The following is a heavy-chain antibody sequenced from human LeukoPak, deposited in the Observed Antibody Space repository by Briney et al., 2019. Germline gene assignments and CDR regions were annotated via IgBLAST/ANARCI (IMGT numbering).Heavy chain of an antibody. CDR2: ISSSGTTI. CDR1: GFTFSNYE. V-gene: IGHV3-48*03. Sequence: GGSLRLSCAASGFTFSNYEMNWVRQAPGKGLEWVSYISSSGTTIYYADSVKGRFTISRDNAKNSLYLQMNSLRAEDTAVYYCARDACSSTSCYVDYWGQGTLVTVSS. CDR3: ARDACSSTSCYVDY. J-gene: IGHJ4*02. D-gene: IGHD2-2*01.